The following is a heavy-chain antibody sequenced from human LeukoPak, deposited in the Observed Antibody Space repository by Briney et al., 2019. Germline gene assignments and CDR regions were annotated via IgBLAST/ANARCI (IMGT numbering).Heavy chain of an antibody. Sequence: PGRSLRLSCTASGFTFGDYAMSWFRQAPGKGLEWVGLVRSTSYGGATDYAASVKGRFTISRDDPKSIVYLLMNSLKTEDTAVYYCTRLRQDCSRNSCYYYFYYYMDVWGKGTTVTVSS. CDR1: GFTFGDYA. J-gene: IGHJ6*03. V-gene: IGHV3-49*03. D-gene: IGHD2-2*01. CDR2: VRSTSYGGAT. CDR3: TRLRQDCSRNSCYYYFYYYMDV.